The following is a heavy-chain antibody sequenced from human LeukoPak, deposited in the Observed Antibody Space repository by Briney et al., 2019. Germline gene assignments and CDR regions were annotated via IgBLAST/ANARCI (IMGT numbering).Heavy chain of an antibody. CDR1: GFTFSDYY. Sequence: GGSLRLSCAASGFTFSDYYMTWIRQAPGKGLEWVSYISSSGITIYYADSVKGRFTISRDNAKSTLYLQMNSLRVEDTAVYYCARGGSYSSNAFDIWGQGTMVTVSS. D-gene: IGHD1-26*01. V-gene: IGHV3-11*04. CDR2: ISSSGITI. CDR3: ARGGSYSSNAFDI. J-gene: IGHJ3*02.